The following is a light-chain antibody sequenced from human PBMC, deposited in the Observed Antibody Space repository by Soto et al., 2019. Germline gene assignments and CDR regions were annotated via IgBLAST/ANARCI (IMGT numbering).Light chain of an antibody. CDR2: GAS. CDR1: QSVNSNY. Sequence: EIVLTQSPGTLSLSPGERATLSCRASQSVNSNYLAWYQQRPGQAPRLLIFGASYRATGIPDRFSGSGSGTDFTLTISRLEPEDFAVYYCQQYGNSPPEFTVGPGTKVDSK. CDR3: QQYGNSPPEFT. V-gene: IGKV3-20*01. J-gene: IGKJ3*01.